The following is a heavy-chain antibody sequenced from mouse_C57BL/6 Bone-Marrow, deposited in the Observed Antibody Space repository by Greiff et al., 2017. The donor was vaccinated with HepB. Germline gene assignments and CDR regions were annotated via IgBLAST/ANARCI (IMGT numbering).Heavy chain of an antibody. Sequence: VMLVESGPELVKPGASVKISCKASGYAFSSSWMNWVKQRPGKGLEWIGRIYPGDGDTNYNGKFKGKATLTADKSSSTAYMQLSSLTSEDSAVYFCARRGITTVAYWYFDVWGTGTTVTVSS. V-gene: IGHV1-82*01. CDR1: GYAFSSSW. CDR2: IYPGDGDT. CDR3: ARRGITTVAYWYFDV. J-gene: IGHJ1*03. D-gene: IGHD1-1*01.